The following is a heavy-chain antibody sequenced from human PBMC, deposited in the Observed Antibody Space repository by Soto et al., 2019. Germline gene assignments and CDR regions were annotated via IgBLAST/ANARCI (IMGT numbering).Heavy chain of an antibody. Sequence: PGGSLRLSCAASGFTFSSYSMNWVRQAPGKGLEWVSYISSSSSTIYYADSVKGRFTISIDNAKNSLYLQMNSLRAEVTAVYYCARVGYYGPSGYWGQGTLVTVSS. J-gene: IGHJ4*02. CDR3: ARVGYYGPSGY. CDR2: ISSSSSTI. CDR1: GFTFSSYS. V-gene: IGHV3-48*01. D-gene: IGHD3-10*01.